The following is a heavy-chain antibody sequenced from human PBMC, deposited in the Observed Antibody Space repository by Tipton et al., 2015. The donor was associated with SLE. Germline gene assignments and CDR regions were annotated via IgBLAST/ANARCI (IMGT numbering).Heavy chain of an antibody. CDR3: AVGFWSGYYDN. D-gene: IGHD3-3*01. J-gene: IGHJ4*02. V-gene: IGHV4-59*11. CDR2: IYYTGST. CDR1: GGSISSHY. Sequence: TLSLTCTLSGGSISSHYWSWIRQPPGKGLEWIGYIYYTGSTNYNPSLKSRVTISVDTSKNQFSLNLTSVTAADTALYYCAVGFWSGYYDNWGQGTLVTVSS.